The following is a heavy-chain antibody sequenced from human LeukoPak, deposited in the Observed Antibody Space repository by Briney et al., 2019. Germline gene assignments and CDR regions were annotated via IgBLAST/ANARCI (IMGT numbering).Heavy chain of an antibody. V-gene: IGHV1-46*01. Sequence: ASVKVSCKASGYIFTNYGISWVRQAPGQGLEWMGIINPSGGSTSYAQKFQGRVTMTRNTSISTAYMELSSLRSEDTAVYYCATSPIFDYYGSGSYPYWGQGTLVTVSS. CDR1: GYIFTNYG. J-gene: IGHJ4*02. CDR2: INPSGGST. CDR3: ATSPIFDYYGSGSYPY. D-gene: IGHD3-10*01.